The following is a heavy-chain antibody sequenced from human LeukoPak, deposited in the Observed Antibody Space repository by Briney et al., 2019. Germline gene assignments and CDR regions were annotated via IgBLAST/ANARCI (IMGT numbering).Heavy chain of an antibody. CDR2: INGGDGNT. V-gene: IGHV1-3*01. CDR3: ARSYIVVVPAVYFDY. CDR1: GYTFSTYA. D-gene: IGHD2-2*01. Sequence: GASVKVSCKTSGYTFSTYAIQWVRQAPGQRLEWMGWINGGDGNTKFSQKFQGRVTITRDTSARSSYMELSSLRSEDTAVYYRARSYIVVVPAVYFDYWGRGTLVTVSS. J-gene: IGHJ4*02.